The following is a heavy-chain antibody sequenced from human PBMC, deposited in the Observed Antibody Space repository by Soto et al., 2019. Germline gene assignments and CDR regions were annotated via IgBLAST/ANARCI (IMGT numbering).Heavy chain of an antibody. D-gene: IGHD6-13*01. Sequence: QVQLQQWGAGLLKPSETLSLTCAVYGGSFSGYYWSWIRQPPGKGLEWIGEINHSGSTNSNPSLKSRVTISVDTSKNQFSLKLSSVTAADTAVYYCARDVACWSSSWYCPYYFDYWGQGTLVTVSS. CDR1: GGSFSGYY. V-gene: IGHV4-34*01. CDR3: ARDVACWSSSWYCPYYFDY. J-gene: IGHJ4*02. CDR2: INHSGST.